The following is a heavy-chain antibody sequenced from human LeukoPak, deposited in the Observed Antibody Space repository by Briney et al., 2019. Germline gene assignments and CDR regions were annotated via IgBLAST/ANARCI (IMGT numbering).Heavy chain of an antibody. CDR3: ASSNHAAAQYSSSWLDFDY. CDR1: GFTFSDYY. D-gene: IGHD6-13*01. Sequence: GGSLILSCAASGFTFSDYYMSWIRQAPGKGLEGVSYISSSSSYTNYADSVKGRFTISRDNAKNSLYLQMNSLRAEDTAVYYCASSNHAAAQYSSSWLDFDYWGQGTLVTVSS. J-gene: IGHJ4*02. V-gene: IGHV3-11*06. CDR2: ISSSSSYT.